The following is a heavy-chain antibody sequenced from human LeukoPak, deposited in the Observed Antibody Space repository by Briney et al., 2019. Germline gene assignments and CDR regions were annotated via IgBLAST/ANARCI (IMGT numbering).Heavy chain of an antibody. CDR3: ARDHYGSGSYKAYFDY. V-gene: IGHV4-4*07. J-gene: IGHJ4*01. CDR2: VYSSGAT. Sequence: NSSQTLSLTCTVSDASVTTYSCSWLRQPAGKGLEWIGCVYSSGATKYNPSLKSRVTISADTSKNQFSLKLPSVTAADTAVYYCARDHYGSGSYKAYFDYWGHGIQVTVSS. CDR1: DASVTTYS. D-gene: IGHD3-10*01.